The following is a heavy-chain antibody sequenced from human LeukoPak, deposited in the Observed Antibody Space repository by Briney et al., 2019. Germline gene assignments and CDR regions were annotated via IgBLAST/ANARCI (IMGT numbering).Heavy chain of an antibody. V-gene: IGHV4-59*08. J-gene: IGHJ4*02. CDR3: ARLGGNWNPPVRDY. D-gene: IGHD1-20*01. CDR1: GGSITGYS. Sequence: SETLSLTCSVSGGSITGYSWTWIRQPPGMRLEWVGHISYTGTTNYNPSLTTRVAISVDTSKNQFSLKLTSVTAADTGMYFCARLGGNWNPPVRDYWGQGTLVTASS. CDR2: ISYTGTT.